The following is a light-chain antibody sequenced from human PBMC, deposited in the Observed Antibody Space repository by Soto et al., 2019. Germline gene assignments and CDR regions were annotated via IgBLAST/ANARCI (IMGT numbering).Light chain of an antibody. CDR3: HQYGSSPWT. CDR1: QSVSSSY. Sequence: EIVLTQSPGTLSLSPGERATLSCRASQSVSSSYLAWYQQKPGQDPRLLIYGASSRATGIPDRFSGSGSGTDFTLTISRLDPEDFAVYYCHQYGSSPWTFGQGTKVDIK. J-gene: IGKJ1*01. V-gene: IGKV3-20*01. CDR2: GAS.